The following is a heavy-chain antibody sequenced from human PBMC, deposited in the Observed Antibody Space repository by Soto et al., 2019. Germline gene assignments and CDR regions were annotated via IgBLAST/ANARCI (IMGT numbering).Heavy chain of an antibody. J-gene: IGHJ4*02. CDR3: ANLRSFDLYDY. V-gene: IGHV3-30*18. D-gene: IGHD3-9*01. CDR2: ISYDGSNK. Sequence: PGGSLRLSCAASGFTFSSYGMHWVRQAPGKGLEWVAVISYDGSNKYYADSVKGRFTISRDNSKNTLYLQMNSLRAEDTAVYYCANLRSFDLYDYWGQGTLVTVSS. CDR1: GFTFSSYG.